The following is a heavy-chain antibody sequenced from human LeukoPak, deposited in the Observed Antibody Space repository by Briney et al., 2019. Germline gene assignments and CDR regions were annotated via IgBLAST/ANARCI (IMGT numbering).Heavy chain of an antibody. D-gene: IGHD3-3*01. Sequence: ASVKVSCKASVYTFTGYYMHWVRQAPGQGLEWMGWINPNSGGTNYAQKFQGRVTMTRDTSISTAYMELSRLRSDDTAVYYCARGAPYYDFWSGYYYYMDVWGKGTTVTDSS. CDR2: INPNSGGT. J-gene: IGHJ6*03. CDR3: ARGAPYYDFWSGYYYYMDV. V-gene: IGHV1-2*02. CDR1: VYTFTGYY.